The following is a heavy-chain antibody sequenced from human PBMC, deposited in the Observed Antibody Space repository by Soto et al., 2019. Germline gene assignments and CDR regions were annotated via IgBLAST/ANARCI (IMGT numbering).Heavy chain of an antibody. CDR2: IKSNTDGGTT. D-gene: IGHD6-13*01. CDR1: GFTFIYAW. CDR3: TPDPILAAAGGSDP. J-gene: IGHJ5*02. Sequence: ESGGGLVKPGGSLRLSCEASGFTFIYAWMSWVRQARGKGLEWVGHIKSNTDGGTTDYAAPVNGRFTISRDDSKTTLYLQMSSLKTEDTAVYYCTPDPILAAAGGSDPWGQGTLVTVSS. V-gene: IGHV3-15*01.